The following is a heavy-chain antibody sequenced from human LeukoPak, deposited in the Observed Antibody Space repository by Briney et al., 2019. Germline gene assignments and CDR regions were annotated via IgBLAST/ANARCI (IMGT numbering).Heavy chain of an antibody. J-gene: IGHJ4*02. CDR2: VRYVGSDK. D-gene: IGHD3-10*01. CDR1: GFTFSSYG. V-gene: IGHV3-30*12. Sequence: GGSLRLSCAASGFTFSSYGMHWVRQAPGKGLEWVAVVRYVGSDKYYADSVKGRFTISRDNSQNTMYLQMNSLRVEDTAVYYCARVGYYSSGPFSYFDYWGQGTLVTVSS. CDR3: ARVGYYSSGPFSYFDY.